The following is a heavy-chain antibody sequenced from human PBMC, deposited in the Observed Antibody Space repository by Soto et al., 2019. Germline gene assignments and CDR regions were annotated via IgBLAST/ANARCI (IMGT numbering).Heavy chain of an antibody. D-gene: IGHD6-13*01. J-gene: IGHJ4*02. CDR1: GYTFSSYW. CDR2: IYPGDSDT. CDR3: ARQEQQLDFDY. Sequence: PGESLKISCKGSGYTFSSYWIGWVRQMPGKGLELMGIIYPGDSDTRYSPSLQGQVTISADKSISTAYLQWDSLKASDTAMYYCARQEQQLDFDYWGQGTLVTVSS. V-gene: IGHV5-51*01.